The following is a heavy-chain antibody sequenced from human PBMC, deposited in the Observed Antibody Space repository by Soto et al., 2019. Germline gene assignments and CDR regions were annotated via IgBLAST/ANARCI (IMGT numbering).Heavy chain of an antibody. CDR2: IYSGSST. CDR1: GFTVSSNY. CDR3: ARGPYGSGSYSLDY. V-gene: IGHV3-66*01. J-gene: IGHJ4*02. D-gene: IGHD3-10*01. Sequence: EVHLMESGGGLVQPGGSLRLSCAASGFTVSSNYMSWVRQAPGKGLEWVSVIYSGSSTYYADSVKGRFTVSRDNSKNTLYLQMTSLRAEDTAVYYCARGPYGSGSYSLDYWGQGTLVTVSS.